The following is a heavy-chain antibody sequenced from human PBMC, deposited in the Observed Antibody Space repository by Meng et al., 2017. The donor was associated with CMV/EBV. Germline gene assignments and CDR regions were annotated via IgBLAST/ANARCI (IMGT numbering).Heavy chain of an antibody. D-gene: IGHD2-2*01. CDR1: GGSISSYY. Sequence: SETLSLTCTVSGGSISSYYWSWIRQPPGKGLEWIGYNYYSGSPNYNPSLKSRVTISVDTSKNQFSLKLSSVTAADADVYYCARGYQLPGWFDPWGQGTLVTVSS. J-gene: IGHJ5*02. V-gene: IGHV4-59*13. CDR2: NYYSGSP. CDR3: ARGYQLPGWFDP.